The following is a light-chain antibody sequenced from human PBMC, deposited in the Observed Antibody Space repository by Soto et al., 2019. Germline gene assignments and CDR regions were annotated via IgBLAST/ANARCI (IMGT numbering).Light chain of an antibody. CDR2: EVT. CDR3: RSYAGSTILV. Sequence: QSALTQPPSASGSPGQSVTISCTGTSSDVGGYNFVSWFQHHPGKAPKLMIYEVTERPSGVPDRFSGSKSGNTASLTVSGLHAEDAAYYYCRSYAGSTILVLGGGTKLTVL. V-gene: IGLV2-8*01. J-gene: IGLJ2*01. CDR1: SSDVGGYNF.